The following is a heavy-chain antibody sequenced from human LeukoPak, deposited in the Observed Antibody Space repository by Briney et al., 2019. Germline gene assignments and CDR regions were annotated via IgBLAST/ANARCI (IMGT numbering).Heavy chain of an antibody. J-gene: IGHJ6*03. CDR2: IYYSGST. CDR3: ARHLHLYYYYMDV. CDR1: GGSISSYY. Sequence: SETLSLTCTVSGGSISSYYWSWIRQPPGKGLEWIGSIYYSGSTYYNPSLKSRVTMSVDTSKNQFSLKLSSVTAADTAVYYCARHLHLYYYYMDVWGKGTTVTISS. V-gene: IGHV4-59*04.